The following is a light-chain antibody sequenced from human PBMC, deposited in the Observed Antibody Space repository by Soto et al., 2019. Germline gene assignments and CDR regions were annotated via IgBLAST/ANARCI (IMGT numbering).Light chain of an antibody. V-gene: IGKV3-20*01. CDR3: QQYESSWT. Sequence: EIVLTQSPGTLSLSPGERATLSCRASQAISSTFLAWYQHKPGQAPRVLIYGASRRATGIPDRFSGSVSGTDFTLTISRLEPEDFAVYYCQQYESSWTFGQGTKVEMK. J-gene: IGKJ1*01. CDR2: GAS. CDR1: QAISSTF.